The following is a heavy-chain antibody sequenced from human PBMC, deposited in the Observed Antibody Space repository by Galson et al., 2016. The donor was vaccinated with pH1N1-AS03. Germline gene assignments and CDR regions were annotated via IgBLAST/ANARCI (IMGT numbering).Heavy chain of an antibody. Sequence: SLRLSCAASAFSFSRHWMHWVRQAPGKGLVWVSRVSSDGSRTTYTDSVKGRFSISRHNAQNMLYLELNSLRDEDTALYFCAREGRVSESDGYYRPLDLWGQGAMVVVS. D-gene: IGHD3-22*01. CDR3: AREGRVSESDGYYRPLDL. J-gene: IGHJ3*01. CDR1: AFSFSRHW. CDR2: VSSDGSRT. V-gene: IGHV3-74*03.